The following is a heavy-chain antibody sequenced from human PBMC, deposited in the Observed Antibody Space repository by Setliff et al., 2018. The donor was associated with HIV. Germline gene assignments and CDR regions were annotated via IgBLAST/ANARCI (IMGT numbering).Heavy chain of an antibody. CDR3: ARDRAISVTYFDF. J-gene: IGHJ4*02. Sequence: GASVKVSCKASGYTFSTYSINWVRQAPGQGLEWMGGIIPIFGTANYAQKFQDRVTIYADKSTNTAYMELTNVTSDDSAVYYCARDRAISVTYFDFWGQGTLVTVSS. D-gene: IGHD3-3*01. V-gene: IGHV1-69*06. CDR1: GYTFSTYS. CDR2: IIPIFGTA.